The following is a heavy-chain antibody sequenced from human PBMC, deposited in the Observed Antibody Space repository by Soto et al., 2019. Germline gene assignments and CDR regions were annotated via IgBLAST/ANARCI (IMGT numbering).Heavy chain of an antibody. V-gene: IGHV1-69*13. CDR3: ARGVAAAIKFDP. CDR2: IIPICGTA. J-gene: IGHJ5*02. CDR1: GGTFSSYA. D-gene: IGHD6-13*01. Sequence: GASVKVSCKASGGTFSSYAISWVRQAPGQGLEWTGGIIPICGTANYAQKFQGRVTITADESTSTAYMELSSLRSGDTAVYCCARGVAAAIKFDPWGQGTLVTVSS.